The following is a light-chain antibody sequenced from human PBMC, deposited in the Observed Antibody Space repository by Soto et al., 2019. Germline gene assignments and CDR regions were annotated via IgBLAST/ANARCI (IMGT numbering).Light chain of an antibody. Sequence: DIQMTQSPSSLSASVGDRVTITCQASQDISNYLNWYQQKPGKAPKLLIYDASNLETGVPSRFSGSGSGTDFTFTISSLQPEDIATYYCQQYDNLLRTFGGGTKGEIK. CDR1: QDISNY. CDR3: QQYDNLLRT. V-gene: IGKV1-33*01. J-gene: IGKJ4*01. CDR2: DAS.